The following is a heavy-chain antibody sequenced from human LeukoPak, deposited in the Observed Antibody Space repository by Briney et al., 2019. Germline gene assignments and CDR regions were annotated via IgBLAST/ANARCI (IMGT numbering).Heavy chain of an antibody. V-gene: IGHV3-53*01. CDR2: IYSGGST. D-gene: IGHD3-22*01. J-gene: IGHJ3*02. CDR1: GFTVSSNY. CDR3: ASIDSSGYYPPHAFDI. Sequence: GGSLRLSCAASGFTVSSNYMSWVRQAPGKGLEWVSVIYSGGSTYYADSVKGRFTVSRDNSKNTLYLQMNSLRAEDTAVYYCASIDSSGYYPPHAFDIWGQGTMVTVSS.